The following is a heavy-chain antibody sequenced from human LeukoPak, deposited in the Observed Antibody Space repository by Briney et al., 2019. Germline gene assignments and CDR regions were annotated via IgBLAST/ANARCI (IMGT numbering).Heavy chain of an antibody. CDR2: ISRSSSYI. CDR3: ARDDYYGSGSYWGAFDI. J-gene: IGHJ3*02. V-gene: IGHV3-21*01. Sequence: AGSLRLSCAASGFTFSSFSMNWVRQAPGKGLEWVSSISRSSSYIYYAAPVKGRLTSSRDNAKNSVYLQMNSVRAEDTGMYYCARDDYYGSGSYWGAFDIWGQGTMVTVSS. D-gene: IGHD3-10*01. CDR1: GFTFSSFS.